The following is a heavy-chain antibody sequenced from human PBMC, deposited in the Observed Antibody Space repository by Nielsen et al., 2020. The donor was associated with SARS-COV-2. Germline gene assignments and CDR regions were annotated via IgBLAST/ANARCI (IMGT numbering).Heavy chain of an antibody. V-gene: IGHV3-30-3*01. Sequence: GGSLRLSCAASGFTFRSYAMHWVRQAPGKGLEWVAVISFDGSDEYSADSVKGRFTISRDNAKNTLYLQMTSLRTEDTAVYYCAREDSWELLRTYDALDIWGQGTMVSVSS. CDR3: AREDSWELLRTYDALDI. J-gene: IGHJ3*02. CDR1: GFTFRSYA. CDR2: ISFDGSDE. D-gene: IGHD1-26*01.